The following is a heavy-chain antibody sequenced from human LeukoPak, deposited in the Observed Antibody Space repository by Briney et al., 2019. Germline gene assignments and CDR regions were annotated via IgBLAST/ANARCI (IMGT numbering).Heavy chain of an antibody. CDR3: AKDGGLWVSAHWGDS. V-gene: IGHV3-21*04. CDR1: GFTFSRNA. Sequence: GGSLRLSCAASGFTFSRNAMNWVRQAPGKGLEWVSFISSSSNYMSYADSVKGRFTVSRDNSKNTLFLQMNSLRAEDTAVYYCAKDGGLWVSAHWGDSWGRGTLVTVSS. CDR2: ISSSSNYM. D-gene: IGHD7-27*01. J-gene: IGHJ4*02.